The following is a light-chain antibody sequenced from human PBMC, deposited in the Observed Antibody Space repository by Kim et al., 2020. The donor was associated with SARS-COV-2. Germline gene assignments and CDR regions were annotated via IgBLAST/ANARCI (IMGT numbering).Light chain of an antibody. CDR3: AAWDDSLNGWV. Sequence: GQWVTISCSGTSTNIGSNTVICCHQHPETTPTLLIYCKNQQPSGVPDRLSCSTNGASTSPAISGLQSEDEADYYYAAWDDSLNGWVFGGGTQLTVL. CDR1: STNIGSNT. J-gene: IGLJ3*02. CDR2: CKN. V-gene: IGLV1-44*01.